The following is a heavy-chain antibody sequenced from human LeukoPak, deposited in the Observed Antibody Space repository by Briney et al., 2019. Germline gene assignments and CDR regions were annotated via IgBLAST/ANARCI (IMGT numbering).Heavy chain of an antibody. D-gene: IGHD3-10*01. Sequence: GGSLRLSCAASGFTFSSYEMNWVRQAPGKGLEWVSYISSSGSTIYYADSVKGRFTISRDNAKNSLYLQMNSLRAEDTAVYYCARVITVVRGPMDYWGQGTLVTVSS. J-gene: IGHJ4*02. V-gene: IGHV3-48*03. CDR2: ISSSGSTI. CDR3: ARVITVVRGPMDY. CDR1: GFTFSSYE.